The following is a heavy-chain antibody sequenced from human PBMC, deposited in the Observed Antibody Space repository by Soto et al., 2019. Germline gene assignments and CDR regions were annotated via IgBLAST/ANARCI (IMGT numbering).Heavy chain of an antibody. V-gene: IGHV1-3*01. CDR1: GATFTSYA. D-gene: IGHD3-16*01. Sequence: ASVKVSCKASGATFTSYAIHWVRQAPGQGLEWMGGIIPINGNANYAQKFQGRVTITRDTSASTAYMELSSLRSEDTAVYYCARDPRRLHLKTHRPPRCTDVRGTGTT. CDR2: IIPINGNA. CDR3: ARDPRRLHLKTHRPPRCTDV. J-gene: IGHJ6*04.